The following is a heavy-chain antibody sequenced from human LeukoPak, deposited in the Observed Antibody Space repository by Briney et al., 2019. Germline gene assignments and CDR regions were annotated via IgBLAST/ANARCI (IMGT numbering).Heavy chain of an antibody. CDR1: GFTFSSYA. J-gene: IGHJ6*02. Sequence: PGGSLRLSCAASGFTFSSYAMSWVRQAPGEGLEWVSAISGSGGSTYYADSVKGRFTISRDNSKNTLYLQMNSLRAEDTAVYYCAKDLNRRAPVGPSIAARLTYYYHGMDVWGQGTTVTVSS. CDR3: AKDLNRRAPVGPSIAARLTYYYHGMDV. V-gene: IGHV3-23*01. D-gene: IGHD6-6*01. CDR2: ISGSGGST.